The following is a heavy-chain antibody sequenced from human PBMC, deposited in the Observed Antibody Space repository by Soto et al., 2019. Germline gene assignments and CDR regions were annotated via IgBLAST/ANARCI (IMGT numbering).Heavy chain of an antibody. J-gene: IGHJ6*02. D-gene: IGHD6-19*01. CDR2: IYPRGGNI. Sequence: QVHLVQSGAEVKKPGASVKLSCKASGYSFVNYYINWVRQAPGQGLEWMGIIYPRGGNISYAQKFQGRVSMTSGTAASTVYMELTSLRSDDTAVYFCARDWIAVAGSISFSQAFPLLDGMDLWGQGTTVTVSS. CDR3: ARDWIAVAGSISFSQAFPLLDGMDL. V-gene: IGHV1-46*01. CDR1: GYSFVNYY.